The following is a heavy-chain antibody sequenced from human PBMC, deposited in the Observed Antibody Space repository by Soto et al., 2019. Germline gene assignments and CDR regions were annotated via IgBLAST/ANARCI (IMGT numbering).Heavy chain of an antibody. V-gene: IGHV1-18*04. CDR2: NSGYNGNK. J-gene: IGHJ4*02. D-gene: IGHD6-6*01. CDR1: GYMFTTYG. Sequence: ASVKVSCKTSGYMFTTYGISWVRQVPGQGLEWMAWNSGYNGNKKYAEKFQGRVTMTADTSTSTVSMELRSLTSDDTATYFCARTGGGMAARPLEYWGQGTLVTVSS. CDR3: ARTGGGMAARPLEY.